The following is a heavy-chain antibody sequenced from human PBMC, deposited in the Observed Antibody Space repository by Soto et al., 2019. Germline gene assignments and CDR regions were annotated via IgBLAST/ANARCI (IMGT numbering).Heavy chain of an antibody. CDR2: IHHSGSN. V-gene: IGHV4-34*01. CDR1: GGSLSGSY. CDR3: ASPGYCSDGTCYPDY. J-gene: IGHJ4*02. Sequence: QVQLQQWGAGLLKPSETLSLTCAVYGGSLSGSYWSWIRQPPGTGLEWIGEIHHSGSNYYNPSLKTRVTAAVDTSKNQFSLKRNSETAADTAEDYCASPGYCSDGTCYPDYWGQGTLVTVSS. D-gene: IGHD2-15*01.